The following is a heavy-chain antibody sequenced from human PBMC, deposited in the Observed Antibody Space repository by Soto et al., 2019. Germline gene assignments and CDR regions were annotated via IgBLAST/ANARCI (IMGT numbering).Heavy chain of an antibody. J-gene: IGHJ6*02. CDR2: ISYDGSNK. Sequence: PGGSLRLSCAASGFTFSSYGMHWVRHAPGKGLEWVAVISYDGSNKYYADSVKGRFTISRDNSKNTLYLQMNSLRAEDTAVYYCAKEGYYDFWSGYYFRWYYGMDVWGQGTTVTVSS. CDR1: GFTFSSYG. CDR3: AKEGYYDFWSGYYFRWYYGMDV. D-gene: IGHD3-3*01. V-gene: IGHV3-30*18.